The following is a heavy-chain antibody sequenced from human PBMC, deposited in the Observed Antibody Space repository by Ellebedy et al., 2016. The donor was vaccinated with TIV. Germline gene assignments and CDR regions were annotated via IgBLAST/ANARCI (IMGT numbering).Heavy chain of an antibody. CDR2: IWYDGSNK. J-gene: IGHJ4*02. V-gene: IGHV3-33*06. CDR3: AKDIQRITMVRGVIGAFDY. D-gene: IGHD3-10*01. CDR1: GFTFSSYG. Sequence: GGSLRLXXAASGFTFSSYGMHWVRQAPGKGLEWVAVIWYDGSNKYYADSVKGRFTISRDNSKNTLYLQMNSLRAEDTAVYYCAKDIQRITMVRGVIGAFDYWGQGTLVTVSS.